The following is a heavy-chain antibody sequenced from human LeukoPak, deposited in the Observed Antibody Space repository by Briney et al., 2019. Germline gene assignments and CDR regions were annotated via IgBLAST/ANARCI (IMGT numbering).Heavy chain of an antibody. J-gene: IGHJ4*02. V-gene: IGHV3-49*04. CDR1: GFTFGDYA. D-gene: IGHD2-15*01. Sequence: PGGSLRLSCTASGFTFGDYAISWVRQAPGKGLEWLGFIRSKDNDGTTAYAASVEGRFIISRDDSKSIAYLQMNSLNSEDTAVYYCTRGKGDQGWYWGQGTLVTVSS. CDR2: IRSKDNDGTT. CDR3: TRGKGDQGWY.